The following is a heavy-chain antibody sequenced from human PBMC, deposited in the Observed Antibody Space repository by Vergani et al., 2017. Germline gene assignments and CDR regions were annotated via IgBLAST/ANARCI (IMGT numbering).Heavy chain of an antibody. V-gene: IGHV4-61*02. Sequence: QVQLQESGPGLVKPSQTLSLTCTVSGGSISSGSYYWSWIRQPAGKGLEWIGRIYTSGSTNYNPSLKSRVTMSVDTSKNQFSLKLSSVTAADTAVDYCAREIKTPSLEWFPDVWSEGTTVTVYS. CDR2: IYTSGST. D-gene: IGHD3-3*01. CDR1: GGSISSGSYY. CDR3: AREIKTPSLEWFPDV. J-gene: IGHJ6*04.